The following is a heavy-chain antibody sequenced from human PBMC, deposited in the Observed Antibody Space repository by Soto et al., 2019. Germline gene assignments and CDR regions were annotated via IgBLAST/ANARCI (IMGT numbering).Heavy chain of an antibody. Sequence: ASVKVSCKASGYTFTGYAMHWVRQAPGQGLEWMGWINTNTGNTKYAQGFQGRFTFSLDTSVSTAYLQLSSLRAEDTAVYYCASRRLVDRWALDDWGQGTLVTVSS. CDR2: INTNTGNT. D-gene: IGHD2-2*01. CDR3: ASRRLVDRWALDD. CDR1: GYTFTGYA. V-gene: IGHV7-4-1*02. J-gene: IGHJ4*01.